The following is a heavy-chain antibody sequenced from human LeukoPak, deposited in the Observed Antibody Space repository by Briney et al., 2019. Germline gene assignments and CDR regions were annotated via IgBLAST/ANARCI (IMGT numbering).Heavy chain of an antibody. CDR1: GYTFTSYG. D-gene: IGHD2-2*01. CDR3: AREYCRSTSCTIDY. V-gene: IGHV1-18*04. CDR2: ISAYNGNT. J-gene: IGHJ4*02. Sequence: EASVKVSCTASGYTFTSYGISWVRQAPGQGLEWMGWISAYNGNTNYAQKLQGRVTMTTDTSTSTAYMELRSLRSDDTAVYYCAREYCRSTSCTIDYWGQGTLVTVSS.